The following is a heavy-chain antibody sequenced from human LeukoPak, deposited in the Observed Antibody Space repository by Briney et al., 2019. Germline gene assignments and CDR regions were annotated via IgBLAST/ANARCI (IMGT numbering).Heavy chain of an antibody. D-gene: IGHD3-16*01. CDR2: INQDGSEM. CDR1: GFTFSNYW. J-gene: IGHJ3*02. V-gene: IGHV3-7*01. Sequence: PGGSLRLSCAASGFTFSNYWMSWVRQAPGKGLEWLANINQDGSEMYYVDSVKGRFTISRDNGKNSLYLQINSLRADDTAVYYCARFDYVWETHGMDAFDMWGHGTMVTVSP. CDR3: ARFDYVWETHGMDAFDM.